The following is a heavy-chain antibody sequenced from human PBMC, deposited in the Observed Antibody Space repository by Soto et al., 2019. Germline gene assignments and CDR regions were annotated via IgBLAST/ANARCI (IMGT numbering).Heavy chain of an antibody. CDR1: GGTFNSNS. CDR3: ARETHYGMDV. J-gene: IGHJ6*02. CDR2: IIPLLDIV. V-gene: IGHV1-69*04. Sequence: QVQLVQSGADVKKPGSSVKVSCRTSGGTFNSNSISWVRQAPRQGLEWMGRIIPLLDIVNYAQKFEARVTITADKSTGTAYMELTSLKSDDTGVYYCARETHYGMDVWGQGTAVIVSS.